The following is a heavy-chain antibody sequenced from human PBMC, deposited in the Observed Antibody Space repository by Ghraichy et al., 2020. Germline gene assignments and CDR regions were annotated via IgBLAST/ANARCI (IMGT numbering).Heavy chain of an antibody. CDR2: ISSSSSTI. CDR3: ARAYGSGSYTHFDY. J-gene: IGHJ4*02. CDR1: GFTFSSYS. Sequence: GGSLRLSCAASGFTFSSYSMNWVRQAPGKGLEWVSYISSSSSTIYYADSVKGRFTISRDNAKNSLYLQMNSLRDEDTAVYYCARAYGSGSYTHFDYWGQGTLVTVSS. D-gene: IGHD3-10*01. V-gene: IGHV3-48*02.